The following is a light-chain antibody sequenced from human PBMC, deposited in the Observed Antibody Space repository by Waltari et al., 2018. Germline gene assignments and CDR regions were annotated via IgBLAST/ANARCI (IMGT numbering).Light chain of an antibody. CDR3: SSYIDSSTLWV. CDR2: EVS. CDR1: SSDVGGYNH. V-gene: IGLV2-14*01. J-gene: IGLJ3*02. Sequence: QSALTQPASVSGSPGQSITISCPGTSSDVGGYNHFSCDQQHPGKAPKAMIFEVSNRPSGISNRFSGSKSGNTASLTISGLQAEDEADYYCSSYIDSSTLWVFGGGTKLTVL.